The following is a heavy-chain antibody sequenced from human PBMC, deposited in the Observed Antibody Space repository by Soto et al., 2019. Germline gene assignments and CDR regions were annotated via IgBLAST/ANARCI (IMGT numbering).Heavy chain of an antibody. D-gene: IGHD3-10*01. V-gene: IGHV3-30-3*01. CDR2: ILHDGNNK. Sequence: QVQLVESGGGVVQPGRSLRLSCAASGFTISNYIMHWVRQAPGKGLEWVAMILHDGNNKYYADSVKGRFTISRDNSKNTLYMKMNSLRTEDTAMYYCARYDEDGSDCDLGYWGQGTLVTVSS. CDR1: GFTISNYI. J-gene: IGHJ4*02. CDR3: ARYDEDGSDCDLGY.